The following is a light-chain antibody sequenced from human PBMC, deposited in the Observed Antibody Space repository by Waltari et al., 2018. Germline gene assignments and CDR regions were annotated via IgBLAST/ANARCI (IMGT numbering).Light chain of an antibody. CDR3: AAWDVSLNGVV. CDR2: VNN. J-gene: IGLJ3*02. V-gene: IGLV1-44*01. Sequence: QSVLTQAPSASGTPGQSVAISCSGSSSNLGHNTVNWYQQVPGTAPKLLIYVNNERPSGVPDRFSGSKSGTSASLAISGLQSEDEADYYCAAWDVSLNGVVFGGGTKVTVL. CDR1: SSNLGHNT.